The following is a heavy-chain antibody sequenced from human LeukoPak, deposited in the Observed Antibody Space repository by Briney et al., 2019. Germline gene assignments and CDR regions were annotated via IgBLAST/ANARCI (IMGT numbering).Heavy chain of an antibody. CDR1: GFTFSSYW. J-gene: IGHJ3*02. V-gene: IGHV3-74*01. CDR3: AREGPRDAFDI. Sequence: PGGSLRLSCAASGFTFSSYWMHWVRQAPGKGLVWVSRINTDGSSTSYADSVKGRFTISRDNAKNTLYLQMNSLRAEDTAVYYCAREGPRDAFDIWGQGTMVTVSS. CDR2: INTDGSST.